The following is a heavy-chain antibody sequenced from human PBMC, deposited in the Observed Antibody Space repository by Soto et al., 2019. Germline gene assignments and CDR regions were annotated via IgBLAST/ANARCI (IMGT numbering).Heavy chain of an antibody. CDR2: IYYSGST. V-gene: IGHV4-31*03. CDR3: ARVYSSSWYNYFDY. Sequence: QVQLQESGPGLVKPSQTLSLTSTVSGGSISSGGYYWSWIRQHPGKGLEWIGYIYYSGSTYYNPSRKSRVTISVDTSKNQFSLKLSSVTAADTAVYYCARVYSSSWYNYFDYWGQGTLVTVSS. D-gene: IGHD6-13*01. CDR1: GGSISSGGYY. J-gene: IGHJ4*02.